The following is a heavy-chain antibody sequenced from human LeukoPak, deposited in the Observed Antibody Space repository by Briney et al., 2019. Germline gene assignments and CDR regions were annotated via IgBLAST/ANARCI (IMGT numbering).Heavy chain of an antibody. CDR2: IYSGGST. V-gene: IGHV3-53*01. J-gene: IGHJ4*02. CDR3: ARAEWVSGSYGFDY. D-gene: IGHD5-18*01. CDR1: GFTVSSNY. Sequence: GGSLRLSCAASGFTVSSNYMSWVRQAPGKGLEWVSVIYSGGSTYYADSVKGRFTISRDNSKNTLYLQMNGLRAEDTAVYYCARAEWVSGSYGFDYWGQGTLVTVSS.